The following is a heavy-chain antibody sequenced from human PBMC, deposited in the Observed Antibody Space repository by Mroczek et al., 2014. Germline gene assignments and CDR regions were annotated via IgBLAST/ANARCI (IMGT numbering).Heavy chain of an antibody. CDR2: IIPILGIA. CDR3: AREQTGQLGYCSGGSCYSGKNFDY. Sequence: VQLVESGAEVKKPGSSVKVSCKASGGTFSSYTISWVRQAPGQGLEWMGRIIPILGIANYAQKFQGRVTITADKSTSTAYMELSNLRSEDTAVYYCAREQTGQLGYCSGGSCYSGKNFDYWGPGNPWSPSPQ. D-gene: IGHD2-15*01. CDR1: GGTFSSYT. V-gene: IGHV1-69*09. J-gene: IGHJ4*02.